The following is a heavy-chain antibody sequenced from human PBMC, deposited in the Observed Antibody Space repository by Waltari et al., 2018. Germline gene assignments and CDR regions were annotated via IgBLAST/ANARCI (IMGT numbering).Heavy chain of an antibody. CDR2: IYSGGST. V-gene: IGHV3-53*01. CDR3: ASSVVVPAAMTSPSDY. CDR1: GFTVSSNY. D-gene: IGHD2-2*01. Sequence: EVQLVESGGGLIQPGGSLRLSCAASGFTVSSNYMSWVSQAPGKGLEWVSVIYSGGSTYYAVSVKGRFTISRDNAKNSLYLQMNSLRAEDTAVYYCASSVVVPAAMTSPSDYWGQGTLVTVSS. J-gene: IGHJ4*02.